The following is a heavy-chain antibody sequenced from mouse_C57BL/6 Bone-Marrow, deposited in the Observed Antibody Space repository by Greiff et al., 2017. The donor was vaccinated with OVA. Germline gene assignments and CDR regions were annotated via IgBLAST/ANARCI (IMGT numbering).Heavy chain of an antibody. D-gene: IGHD1-1*01. CDR3: ATYGSSYHYYAMDY. Sequence: VQLKESGGGLVQPGGSLKLSCAASGFTFSDYYMYWVRQTPEKRLEWVAYISNGGGSTYYPDTVKGRFTISRDNAKNTLYLQMSRLKSEDTAMYYCATYGSSYHYYAMDYWGQGTSVTVSS. V-gene: IGHV5-12*01. CDR2: ISNGGGST. CDR1: GFTFSDYY. J-gene: IGHJ4*01.